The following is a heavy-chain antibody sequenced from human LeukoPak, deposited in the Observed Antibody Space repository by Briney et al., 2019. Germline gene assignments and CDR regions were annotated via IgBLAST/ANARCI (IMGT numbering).Heavy chain of an antibody. CDR1: GFTFSSHA. J-gene: IGHJ4*02. CDR3: ARDEATFDY. V-gene: IGHV3-21*04. CDR2: IGGSGKNT. Sequence: PGGSLRLSCAASGFTFSSHAMSWVRQAPGKGLEWVSSIGGSGKNTFYADSVKGRFTISRDNAKNSLYLQMNSLRAEDTALYYCARDEATFDYWGQGTLVTVSS.